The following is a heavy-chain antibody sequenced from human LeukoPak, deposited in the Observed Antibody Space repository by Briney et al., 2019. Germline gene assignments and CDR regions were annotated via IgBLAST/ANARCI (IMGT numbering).Heavy chain of an antibody. CDR2: IIPIFGIA. CDR3: ARDDHYYDSSGYKY. Sequence: GASVTVSCKASGGTLSSYAISWVRQAPGQGLEWMGRIIPIFGIANYAQKFQGRVTITADKSTSTAYMELSSLRSEDTAVYYCARDDHYYDSSGYKYWGQGTLVTVSS. J-gene: IGHJ4*02. V-gene: IGHV1-69*04. D-gene: IGHD3-22*01. CDR1: GGTLSSYA.